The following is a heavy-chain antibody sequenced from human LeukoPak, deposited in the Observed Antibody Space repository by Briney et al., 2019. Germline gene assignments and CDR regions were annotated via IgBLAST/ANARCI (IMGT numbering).Heavy chain of an antibody. CDR2: IKEDGGEK. CDR3: TGGIWPRSNY. V-gene: IGHV3-7*01. D-gene: IGHD2-15*01. J-gene: IGHJ4*02. CDR1: GFTFTTHG. Sequence: GSLRLSCAASGFTFTTHGMHWVRQAPGKGLEWVANIKEDGGEKYYVDSVKGRFTISRDNAKNSLYLQMNSLRAEDTAVYYCTGGIWPRSNYWGQGTLVTVSS.